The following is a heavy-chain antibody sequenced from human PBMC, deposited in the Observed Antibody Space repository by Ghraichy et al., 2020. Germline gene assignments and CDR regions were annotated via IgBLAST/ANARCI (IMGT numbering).Heavy chain of an antibody. CDR3: ARVVCGGDCYSFWYFDL. V-gene: IGHV4-34*01. J-gene: IGHJ2*01. D-gene: IGHD2-21*01. CDR2: INHSGST. Sequence: SETLSLTCAVYGGSFSGYYWSWIRQPPGKGLEWIGEINHSGSTNYNPSLKSRVTISVDTSKNQFSLKLSSVTAADTAVYYCARVVCGGDCYSFWYFDLWGRGTLVTVSS. CDR1: GGSFSGYY.